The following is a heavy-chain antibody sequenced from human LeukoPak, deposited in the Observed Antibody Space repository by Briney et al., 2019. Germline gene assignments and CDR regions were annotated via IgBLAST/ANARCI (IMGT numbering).Heavy chain of an antibody. CDR3: ARGGGSSGWYFPQYFQH. CDR1: GFTFSSYG. Sequence: SGGSLRLSCAASGFTFSSYGMHWVRQAPGKGLEWVAVIWYDGSNKYYADSVKGRFTISRDNSKNTLYLQMNSLRAEDTAVYYCARGGGSSGWYFPQYFQHWGQGTLVTVSS. CDR2: IWYDGSNK. D-gene: IGHD6-19*01. J-gene: IGHJ1*01. V-gene: IGHV3-33*01.